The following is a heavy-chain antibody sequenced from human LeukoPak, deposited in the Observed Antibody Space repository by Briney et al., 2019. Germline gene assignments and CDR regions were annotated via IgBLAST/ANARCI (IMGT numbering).Heavy chain of an antibody. V-gene: IGHV3-13*04. CDR3: ARATAGVDY. D-gene: IGHD6-13*01. Sequence: GGSLRLSCAASGFTFGSYDMHWVRHTTGKGLEWVSAITTAHGTYYLGSVKGRFTISRENANNSLYLQMNSLRVGDTAVYYCARATAGVDYWGQGNQVTVSS. CDR2: ITTAHGT. CDR1: GFTFGSYD. J-gene: IGHJ4*01.